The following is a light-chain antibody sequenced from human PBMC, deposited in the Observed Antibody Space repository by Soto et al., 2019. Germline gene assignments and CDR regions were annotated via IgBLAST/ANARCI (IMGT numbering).Light chain of an antibody. Sequence: QSVLTQPPSVSGAPGQRVTISCTGSSSNIGAGSGVHWYQQLPGTAPKLLIYGNSNRPSGVPDRFSGSNSGTSASLAITGLQPEDEADFYCQSYDSTLSAYVFGTGTKVTVL. CDR3: QSYDSTLSAYV. V-gene: IGLV1-40*01. J-gene: IGLJ1*01. CDR1: SSNIGAGSG. CDR2: GNS.